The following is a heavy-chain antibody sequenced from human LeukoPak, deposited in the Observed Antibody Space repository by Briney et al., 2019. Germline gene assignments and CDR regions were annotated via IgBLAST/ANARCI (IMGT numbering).Heavy chain of an antibody. J-gene: IGHJ6*02. D-gene: IGHD6-13*01. CDR1: GGSISSYY. CDR3: AKWGSSWYHGMDV. Sequence: SETLSLTCTVSGGSISSYYWSWIRQPPGKGLGWIGYIYTSGSTNYNPSLKSRVTISVDTSKNQFSLKLSSVTAADTAVYYCAKWGSSWYHGMDVWGQGTTVTVSS. V-gene: IGHV4-4*09. CDR2: IYTSGST.